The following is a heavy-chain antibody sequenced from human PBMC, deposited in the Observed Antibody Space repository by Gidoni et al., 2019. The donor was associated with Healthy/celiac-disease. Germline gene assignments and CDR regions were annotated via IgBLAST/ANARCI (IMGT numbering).Heavy chain of an antibody. J-gene: IGHJ6*02. V-gene: IGHV1-69*01. D-gene: IGHD2-15*01. Sequence: QVQLVQSGAEVKKPGSSVKVSCKAAGGTFSSYAISWVRQAPGQGLEWMGGIIHSFGTANYAQKFQGRVTITADESTSTAYMELSSLRSEDTAVYYCARTSLGYCSGGSCYSYYYYGMDVWGQGTTVTVSS. CDR1: GGTFSSYA. CDR3: ARTSLGYCSGGSCYSYYYYGMDV. CDR2: IIHSFGTA.